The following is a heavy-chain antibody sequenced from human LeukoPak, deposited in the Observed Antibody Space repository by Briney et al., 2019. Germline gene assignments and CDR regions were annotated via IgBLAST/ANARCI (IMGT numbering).Heavy chain of an antibody. CDR1: GFTFSSYS. V-gene: IGHV3-21*01. D-gene: IGHD6-13*01. J-gene: IGHJ4*02. Sequence: PGGSLRLSCAASGFTFSSYSMNWVRQAPGKGLEWVSSISSSSSYIYYADSVKGRFTISRDNAKNSLYLQMNSLRAEDTAVYYCARNKAAAGTSAYFDYWGQGTRVTVSS. CDR3: ARNKAAAGTSAYFDY. CDR2: ISSSSSYI.